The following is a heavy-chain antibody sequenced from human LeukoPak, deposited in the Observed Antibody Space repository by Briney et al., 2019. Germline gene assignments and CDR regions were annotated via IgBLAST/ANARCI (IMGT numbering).Heavy chain of an antibody. D-gene: IGHD3-22*01. CDR2: IIPILGIA. CDR3: ARGRGGITMNDY. CDR1: GGTFSSYV. J-gene: IGHJ4*02. V-gene: IGHV1-69*04. Sequence: SVKVSCKASGGTFSSYVISWVRQAPGQGLEWMGRIIPILGIANYAQKLQGRVTMTTDTSTSTAYMELRSLRSDDTAVYYCARGRGGITMNDYWGQGTLVTVSS.